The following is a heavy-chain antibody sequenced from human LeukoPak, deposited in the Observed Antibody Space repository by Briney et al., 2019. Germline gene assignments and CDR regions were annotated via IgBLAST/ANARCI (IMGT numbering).Heavy chain of an antibody. CDR3: ARDKDYYGSGSLDY. Sequence: SETLSLTCAVYGGSFSGYYWSWIRQPPGKGLEWIGEINHSGSTNYNPSLKSRVTISVDTSKNQFSLKLSSVTAADTAVYYCARDKDYYGSGSLDYWGQGTLVTVSS. J-gene: IGHJ4*02. CDR1: GGSFSGYY. CDR2: INHSGST. D-gene: IGHD3-10*01. V-gene: IGHV4-34*01.